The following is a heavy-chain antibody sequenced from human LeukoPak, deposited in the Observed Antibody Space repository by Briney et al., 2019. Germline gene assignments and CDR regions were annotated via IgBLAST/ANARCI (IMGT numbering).Heavy chain of an antibody. CDR1: GYTFTSYD. CDR3: ARGLEYSSSWSLYYYYYGMDV. CDR2: MNPNSGNT. J-gene: IGHJ6*02. V-gene: IGHV1-8*01. Sequence: ASVKVSCKASGYTFTSYDINWVRQATGQGLEWMGWMNPNSGNTGYAQKFQGRVTMTRNTSISTAYMELSSLRSEDTAVYYFARGLEYSSSWSLYYYYYGMDVWGQGTTVTVSS. D-gene: IGHD6-13*01.